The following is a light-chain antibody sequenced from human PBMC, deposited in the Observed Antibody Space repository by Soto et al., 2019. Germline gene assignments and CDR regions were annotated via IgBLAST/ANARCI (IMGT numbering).Light chain of an antibody. CDR2: QVS. Sequence: DVVLTQSPLSLPVTLGQPASISCKSSQSLVFSDGNTYLNWFHQRPGQSPRRLIYQVSKRGAGVLDRFSGSGWGTAFTLKISRVEAEDVGVYYCRQGSHWRGTFGQGTKLEIK. V-gene: IGKV2-30*01. J-gene: IGKJ2*01. CDR3: RQGSHWRGT. CDR1: QSLVFSDGNTY.